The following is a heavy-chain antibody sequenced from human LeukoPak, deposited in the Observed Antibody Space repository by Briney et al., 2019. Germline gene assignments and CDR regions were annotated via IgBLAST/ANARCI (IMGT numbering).Heavy chain of an antibody. J-gene: IGHJ6*02. V-gene: IGHV3-53*01. CDR2: ICSGGST. CDR3: ARGATGYYYYGMDV. D-gene: IGHD1-26*01. Sequence: GGSLRLSCAASGFTVSSNYMSWVRQAPGKGLEWVSVICSGGSTYYADSVKGRFTISRDNSKNTLYLQMNSLRAEDTAVYYCARGATGYYYYGMDVWGQGTTVTVSS. CDR1: GFTVSSNY.